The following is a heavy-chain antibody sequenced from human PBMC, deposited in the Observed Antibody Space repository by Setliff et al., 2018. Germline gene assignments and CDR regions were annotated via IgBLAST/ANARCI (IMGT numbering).Heavy chain of an antibody. CDR3: ARVLFHCSSTSCYLDAFDI. J-gene: IGHJ3*02. Sequence: ASVKVSCKASGYTFISYGISWVRQAPGQGLEWMGWISAYNGNTNYAQNLQGRVTMTTDTSTSTAYMELRSLRSDDTAVYYCARVLFHCSSTSCYLDAFDIWGQGTMVTV. CDR2: ISAYNGNT. V-gene: IGHV1-18*01. D-gene: IGHD2-2*01. CDR1: GYTFISYG.